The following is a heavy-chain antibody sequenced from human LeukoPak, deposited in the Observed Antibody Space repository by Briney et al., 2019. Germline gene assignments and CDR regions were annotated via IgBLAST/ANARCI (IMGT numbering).Heavy chain of an antibody. V-gene: IGHV3-30-3*01. Sequence: PGRSLRLSCAASGFTFSSYAMHWVRQAPGKGLEWVAVISYDGSNKYYADSVKGRFTISRDNSKNTLYLQMNSLRAEDTAVYYCARGPHPDILTGYYVAEYFQHWGQGTLVTVSS. J-gene: IGHJ1*01. CDR1: GFTFSSYA. D-gene: IGHD3-9*01. CDR2: ISYDGSNK. CDR3: ARGPHPDILTGYYVAEYFQH.